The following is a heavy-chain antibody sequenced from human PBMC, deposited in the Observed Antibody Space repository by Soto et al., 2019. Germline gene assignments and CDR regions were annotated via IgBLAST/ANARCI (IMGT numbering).Heavy chain of an antibody. J-gene: IGHJ5*02. CDR2: IKQDGSEK. CDR1: GFTFSSYW. D-gene: IGHD2-2*01. Sequence: XGSLRLSCSASGFTFSSYWMSWVRQAPGKGLEWVANIKQDGSEKYYVDSVKGRFTISRDNAKNSLYLQMNSLRAEDTAVYYCARDRLGLPAPLGWFDHSGQGTLVTVSS. V-gene: IGHV3-7*03. CDR3: ARDRLGLPAPLGWFDH.